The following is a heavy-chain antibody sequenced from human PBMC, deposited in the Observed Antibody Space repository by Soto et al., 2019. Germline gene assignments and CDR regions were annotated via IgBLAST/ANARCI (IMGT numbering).Heavy chain of an antibody. V-gene: IGHV1-69*08. CDR2: IIHILGIA. D-gene: IGHD3-10*01. CDR1: GGTFRSYT. CDR3: ARDLGSQHGYEIS. Sequence: QVQLVQSGAEVKKPGSSVKVSCKASGGTFRSYTISWVRQSPGQGLEWRGRIIHILGIANYAQKFQGRVTITADKATSTAYMELSSLRSEDRAVYYCARDLGSQHGYEISWGQGTMVTFS. J-gene: IGHJ4*02.